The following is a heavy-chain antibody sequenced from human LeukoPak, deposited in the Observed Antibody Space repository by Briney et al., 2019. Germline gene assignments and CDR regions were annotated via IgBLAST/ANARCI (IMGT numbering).Heavy chain of an antibody. J-gene: IGHJ4*02. CDR2: ILSSSTYI. CDR1: GFAFNTYS. Sequence: PGESLRLSCAASGFAFNTYSMNWVRQAPGKGLEWVSFILSSSTYIYYTDSVKGRFTISRDNARNSLYLQMNSLRAEDTAVYYCARDGPYYYDSSGYYYGFDYWGQGTLVTVSS. V-gene: IGHV3-21*01. CDR3: ARDGPYYYDSSGYYYGFDY. D-gene: IGHD3-22*01.